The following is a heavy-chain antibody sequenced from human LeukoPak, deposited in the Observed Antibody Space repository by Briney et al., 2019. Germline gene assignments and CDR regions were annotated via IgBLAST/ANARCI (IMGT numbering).Heavy chain of an antibody. CDR1: GFTFSNYA. CDR3: AAPGDSGGYYPVH. CDR2: MQYDGSNK. Sequence: GGALRLSCAASGFTFSNYATHWVRQVPGKGLEWVAFMQYDGSNKYYADSVKGRFTISRDISNNTLYLQMNSLRPGDTAVYYCAAPGDSGGYYPVHWGQGTLVTVSS. V-gene: IGHV3-30*02. D-gene: IGHD3-22*01. J-gene: IGHJ4*02.